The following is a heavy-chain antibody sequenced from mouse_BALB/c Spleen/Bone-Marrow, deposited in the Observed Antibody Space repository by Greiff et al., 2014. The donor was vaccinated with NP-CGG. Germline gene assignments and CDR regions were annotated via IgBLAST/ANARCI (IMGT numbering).Heavy chain of an antibody. D-gene: IGHD2-3*01. CDR3: ARGGYDTSIFAY. CDR2: ILPGSGTT. Sequence: VKLMESGAELMKPGASVKISCKATGYTFSSYWIEWVNQRPGHSLEWIGEILPGSGTTHYNEKFKDKATFTADTSSNTAYMQLSSLTSEDSAVYYCARGGYDTSIFAYWGQGTLVTVSA. V-gene: IGHV1-9*01. J-gene: IGHJ3*01. CDR1: GYTFSSYW.